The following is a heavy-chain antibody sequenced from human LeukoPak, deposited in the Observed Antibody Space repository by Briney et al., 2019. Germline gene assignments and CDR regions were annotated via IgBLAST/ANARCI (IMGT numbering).Heavy chain of an antibody. CDR3: ARDGGYCSGGSCPDAFDI. CDR1: GGSINSGGYY. V-gene: IGHV4-31*03. Sequence: QTLSLPCTVSGGSINSGGYYWTWIRQHPGKGLEWIGYIYDRGSTNYNPSLKSRVTISVDKSKNQFSLKLSSVTAADTAVYYCARDGGYCSGGSCPDAFDIWGQGTMVTVSS. CDR2: IYDRGST. J-gene: IGHJ3*02. D-gene: IGHD2-15*01.